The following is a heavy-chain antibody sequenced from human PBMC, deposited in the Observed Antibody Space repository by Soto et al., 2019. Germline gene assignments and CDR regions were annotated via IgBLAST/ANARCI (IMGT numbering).Heavy chain of an antibody. CDR2: ILPVSAPP. J-gene: IGHJ4*02. CDR3: ATDSNYDVSNSF. D-gene: IGHD3-3*01. Sequence: SVKVSCKVSGGTLNNYSINWGRQAPGQVLEWMGGILPVSAPPDYAQKFQGRVSITADHSTSTVYMELSRLKSDDTAVYFCATDSNYDVSNSFWGQGTLVTVSS. CDR1: GGTLNNYS. V-gene: IGHV1-69*13.